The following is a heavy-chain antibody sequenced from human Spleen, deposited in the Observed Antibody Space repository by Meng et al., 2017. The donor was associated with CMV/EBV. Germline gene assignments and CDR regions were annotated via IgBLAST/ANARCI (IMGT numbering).Heavy chain of an antibody. CDR2: ISSSSSYI. D-gene: IGHD4-17*01. J-gene: IGHJ2*01. CDR3: AAAFTVTRSFDL. Sequence: EVQPVWSGGGLVKPGGSLRLSCSASGFTFSSYIMNWVRQAPGKGLERVSSISSSSSYIYYADSVKGRFTISRDNAKNSLYLQMNSLRAEDTAVYYCAAAFTVTRSFDLWGRGTLVTVSS. V-gene: IGHV3-21*01. CDR1: GFTFSSYI.